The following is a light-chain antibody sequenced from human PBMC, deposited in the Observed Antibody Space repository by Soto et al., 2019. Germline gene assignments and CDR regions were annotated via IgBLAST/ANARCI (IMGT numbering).Light chain of an antibody. V-gene: IGLV2-14*01. CDR3: SSYTSSTSYV. Sequence: ALTQPASVSGSPGQSITISCTGTSSDVGGYNYVSWYQQHPGKAPKLMIYDVSNRPSGVSNRFSGSKSGNTASLTISGLQAEDEADYYCSSYTSSTSYVFGTGTKLTV. CDR1: SSDVGGYNY. CDR2: DVS. J-gene: IGLJ1*01.